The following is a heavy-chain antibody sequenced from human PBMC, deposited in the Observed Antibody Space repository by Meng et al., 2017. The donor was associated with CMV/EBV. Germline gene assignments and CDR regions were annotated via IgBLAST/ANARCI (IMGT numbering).Heavy chain of an antibody. V-gene: IGHV3-21*01. J-gene: IGHJ4*02. CDR1: GFTFSSYS. Sequence: GESLKISCAASGFTFSSYSMNWVRQAPGKGLEWVSSIDSSSRYIYYADSVKGRFTISRDNAKNSLYMQMNSLRGEDTAVYYCAGGSGWDHFDYWGQGTLVTVSS. D-gene: IGHD6-19*01. CDR2: IDSSSRYI. CDR3: AGGSGWDHFDY.